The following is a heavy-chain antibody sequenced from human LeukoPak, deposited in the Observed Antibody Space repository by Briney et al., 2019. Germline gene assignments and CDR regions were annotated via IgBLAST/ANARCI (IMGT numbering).Heavy chain of an antibody. D-gene: IGHD1-14*01. V-gene: IGHV3-21*01. CDR1: GSTFSTYY. Sequence: GGSLRLSCAASGSTFSTYYMNWVRQAPGKGLEWVSSISSSSTYKYYADSLKGRFTISRDNAKNSLYLQMNSLRAEDTAVYYCATERSPEGFDYWGQGTLVTVSS. J-gene: IGHJ4*02. CDR2: ISSSSTYK. CDR3: ATERSPEGFDY.